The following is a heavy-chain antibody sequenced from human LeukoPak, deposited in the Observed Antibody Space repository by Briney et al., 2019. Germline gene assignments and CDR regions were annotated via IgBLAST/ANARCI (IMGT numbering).Heavy chain of an antibody. CDR1: GFTFSDYE. CDR3: ATDAYGSQTYFPY. V-gene: IGHV3-48*03. D-gene: IGHD3-10*01. CDR2: ISNRGITI. Sequence: PGGSLRLSCAASGFTFSDYEMNWVRQAPGKGLEWISYISNRGITIYSADSVKGRFTISRDNAKNSLYLQMSSLRAEDTAVYYCATDAYGSQTYFPYWGQGTLVTVSS. J-gene: IGHJ4*02.